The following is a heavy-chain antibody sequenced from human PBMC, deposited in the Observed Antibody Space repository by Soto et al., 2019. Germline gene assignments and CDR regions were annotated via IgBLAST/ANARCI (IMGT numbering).Heavy chain of an antibody. D-gene: IGHD2-8*01. CDR3: ARDLRMVYAIDFDY. Sequence: EVQLVESGGGLVQPGGSLRPSCAASGFTFSSYSMNWVLQAPGKGLEWVSYISSSRSTIYYADSLKGRFTISRDNAKNSLYLQMISLRDEDTAVYYYARDLRMVYAIDFDYWGQGTLVTVSS. V-gene: IGHV3-48*02. CDR2: ISSSRSTI. J-gene: IGHJ4*02. CDR1: GFTFSSYS.